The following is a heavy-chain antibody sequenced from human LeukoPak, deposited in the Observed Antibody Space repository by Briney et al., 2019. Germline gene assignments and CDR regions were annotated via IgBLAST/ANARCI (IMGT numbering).Heavy chain of an antibody. CDR2: ISDSGDGT. Sequence: AGGSLRLSCTASGFTFRSYVFSWVRQAPGKGLEWVSAISDSGDGTYYADSVKGRFTISRDNSKNTLYLQMNGLGAEDTAVYYCAKAHAIRPFYYWGRGTLVTVSS. V-gene: IGHV3-23*01. CDR1: GFTFRSYV. CDR3: AKAHAIRPFYY. J-gene: IGHJ4*02. D-gene: IGHD5-12*01.